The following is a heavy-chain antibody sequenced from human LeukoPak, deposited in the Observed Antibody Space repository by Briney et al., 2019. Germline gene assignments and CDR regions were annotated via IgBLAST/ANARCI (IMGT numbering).Heavy chain of an antibody. Sequence: ASVKVSCKASGYTFTSYDINWVRQATGQGLEWMGWMNPNSGNTGYAQKFQGRVTMTRNASVSTAYMELSSLRSEDTAVYYCARGGDYGDYGLYYYYYMDVWGKGTTVIISS. D-gene: IGHD4-17*01. J-gene: IGHJ6*03. V-gene: IGHV1-8*01. CDR1: GYTFTSYD. CDR2: MNPNSGNT. CDR3: ARGGDYGDYGLYYYYYMDV.